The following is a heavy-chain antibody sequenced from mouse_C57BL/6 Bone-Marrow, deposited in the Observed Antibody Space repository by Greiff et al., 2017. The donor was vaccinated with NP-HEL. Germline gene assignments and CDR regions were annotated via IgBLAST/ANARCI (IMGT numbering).Heavy chain of an antibody. CDR1: GYTFTSYG. Sequence: QVQLQQSGAELARPGASVKLSCKASGYTFTSYGISWVKQRTGQGLEWIGEIYPRSGNTYYNEKFKGKATLTADKSSSTAYMELRSLTSEDSAVYFCARRGGNYWFAYWGQGTLVTVSA. CDR3: ARRGGNYWFAY. D-gene: IGHD2-1*01. V-gene: IGHV1-81*01. J-gene: IGHJ3*01. CDR2: IYPRSGNT.